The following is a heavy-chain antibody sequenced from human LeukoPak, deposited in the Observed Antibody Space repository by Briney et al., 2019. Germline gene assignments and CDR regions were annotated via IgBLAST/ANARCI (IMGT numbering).Heavy chain of an antibody. CDR3: AKDRRACSSSSCYYRFAY. Sequence: GGSLRLSCAASEFTFSSYAMSWVRQAPGKGLEWVSAISDSGGSTYYADSVKGRFTISRDNSKNTVYLQMNSLRAEDTAVYYCAKDRRACSSSSCYYRFAYWGQGTLVTVSS. CDR2: ISDSGGST. D-gene: IGHD2-2*01. J-gene: IGHJ4*02. V-gene: IGHV3-23*01. CDR1: EFTFSSYA.